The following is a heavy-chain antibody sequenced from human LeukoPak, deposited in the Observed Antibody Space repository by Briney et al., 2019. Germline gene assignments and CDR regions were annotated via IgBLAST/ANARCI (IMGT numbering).Heavy chain of an antibody. CDR3: ARGGSFRQPFDP. CDR2: IYDSGST. Sequence: SETLFLTCTVSGGSISSSGYYWSWIRRPPGKGLEWIGYIYDSGSTYYHPSLKSRVTISVDTSKNQFSLMLTSVTAADTAVYYCARGGSFRQPFDPWGQGTLVTVSS. V-gene: IGHV4-61*08. J-gene: IGHJ5*02. CDR1: GGSISSSGYY.